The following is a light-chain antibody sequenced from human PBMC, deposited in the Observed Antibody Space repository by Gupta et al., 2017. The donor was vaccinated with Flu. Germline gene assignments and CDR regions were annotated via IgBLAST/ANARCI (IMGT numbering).Light chain of an antibody. CDR2: GAS. CDR1: QSVSSSY. J-gene: IGKJ4*02. Sequence: EIVLTQSPGTLSLSPGERATLSFRASQSVSSSYLAWYQQKPGQAPRLLIYGASSRATGIPDTFSGSGSWTDFSLTIIRMVPQDFAVYYCRQEGSSRRTFGEGTKVEIK. V-gene: IGKV3-20*01. CDR3: RQEGSSRRT.